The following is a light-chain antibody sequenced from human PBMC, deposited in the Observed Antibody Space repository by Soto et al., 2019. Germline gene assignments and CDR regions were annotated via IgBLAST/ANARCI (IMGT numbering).Light chain of an antibody. Sequence: QSALTQPASVSGSPGQSITISCTGTSSDVGGYNYVPWYQHHPGKAPKLIIYDVSNRPSGVSIRFSGSKSDNTASPTISGLQPEDEADYHCSSYTTSNTRQIVFGTGTKVTVL. J-gene: IGLJ1*01. CDR3: SSYTTSNTRQIV. CDR1: SSDVGGYNY. CDR2: DVS. V-gene: IGLV2-14*03.